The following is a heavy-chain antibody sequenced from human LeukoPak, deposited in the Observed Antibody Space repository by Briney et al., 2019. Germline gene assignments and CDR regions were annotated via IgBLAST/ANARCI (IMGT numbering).Heavy chain of an antibody. D-gene: IGHD2-15*01. CDR2: IYHSGST. CDR3: ARDCSGGSCYGAFDI. J-gene: IGHJ3*02. Sequence: SETLSLTCAVSGGSISSGGYSWSWIRQPPGKGLEWIGYIYHSGSTYYNPSLKSRITISVDTSENRFSLKLSSVTATDTAVYYCARDCSGGSCYGAFDIWGQGTMVTVSS. V-gene: IGHV4-30-2*05. CDR1: GGSISSGGYS.